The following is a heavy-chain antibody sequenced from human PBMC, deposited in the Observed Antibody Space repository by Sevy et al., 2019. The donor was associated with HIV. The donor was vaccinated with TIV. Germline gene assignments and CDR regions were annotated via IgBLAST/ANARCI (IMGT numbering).Heavy chain of an antibody. Sequence: AYVKVSCKVSGYTLTKLSMHWVRQAPGKGLEWMGRFDPEDGETIFAQKFQGRVTMTEDTSTDTAYMELSSLRSEDTAVYYCAAAREYYEDSSGYLDYWGQGTLVTVSS. J-gene: IGHJ4*02. CDR1: GYTLTKLS. D-gene: IGHD3-22*01. CDR3: AAAREYYEDSSGYLDY. V-gene: IGHV1-24*01. CDR2: FDPEDGET.